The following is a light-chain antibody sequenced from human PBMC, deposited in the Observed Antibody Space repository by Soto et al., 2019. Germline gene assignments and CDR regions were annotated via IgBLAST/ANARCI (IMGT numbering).Light chain of an antibody. CDR2: RNN. CDR1: SSNIGSNY. CDR3: AAWDDSLSGYV. Sequence: QSALTQPPSASGTPGQRVAISCSGSSSNIGSNYVYWYQQLPGTAPKLLIYRNNQRPSGVPDRFSGSKSGTSASLAISGLRSEDEADYYCAAWDDSLSGYVFGTGTK. J-gene: IGLJ1*01. V-gene: IGLV1-47*01.